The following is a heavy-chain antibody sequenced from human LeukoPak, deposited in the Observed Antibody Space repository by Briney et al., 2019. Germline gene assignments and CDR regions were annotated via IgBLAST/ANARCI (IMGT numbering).Heavy chain of an antibody. Sequence: GGSLRLSCAASGFTFSSYSMNWVRQAPGKGLEWVSAISGSGGSTYYADSVKGRFTISRDNSKNTLYLQMNSLRAEDTAVYYCAKDQAVTIFGVVHPPYYFDYWGQGTLVTVSS. V-gene: IGHV3-23*01. CDR3: AKDQAVTIFGVVHPPYYFDY. CDR2: ISGSGGST. CDR1: GFTFSSYS. J-gene: IGHJ4*02. D-gene: IGHD3-3*01.